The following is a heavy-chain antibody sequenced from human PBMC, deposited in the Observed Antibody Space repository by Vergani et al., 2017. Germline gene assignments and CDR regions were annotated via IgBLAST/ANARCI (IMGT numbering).Heavy chain of an antibody. D-gene: IGHD2-15*01. Sequence: QVQLQQWGAGLLKPSETLSLTCAVYGGSFSGYYWSWIRQPPGKGLEWIGEINHSGSTNYNPSLKSRVTISVDTSKNQFSLKLSSVTAADPAVYYCARGSPMGYCSGGSCYIYYFDYWGQGTLVTVSS. V-gene: IGHV4-34*01. J-gene: IGHJ4*02. CDR1: GGSFSGYY. CDR2: INHSGST. CDR3: ARGSPMGYCSGGSCYIYYFDY.